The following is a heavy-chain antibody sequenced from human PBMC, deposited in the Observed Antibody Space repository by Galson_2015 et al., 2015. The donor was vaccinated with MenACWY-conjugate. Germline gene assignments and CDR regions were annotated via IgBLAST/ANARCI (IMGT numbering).Heavy chain of an antibody. J-gene: IGHJ4*02. CDR2: ISYDGSNK. Sequence: SLRLSCAASGFTFSSYGTHWVRQAPGKGLEWVAVISYDGSNKYYADSVKGRFTISRDNSKNTLYLQMNSLRAEDTAVYYCAKARRGRVVVTATTGYWGQGTLVTVSS. CDR3: AKARRGRVVVTATTGY. D-gene: IGHD2-21*02. V-gene: IGHV3-30*18. CDR1: GFTFSSYG.